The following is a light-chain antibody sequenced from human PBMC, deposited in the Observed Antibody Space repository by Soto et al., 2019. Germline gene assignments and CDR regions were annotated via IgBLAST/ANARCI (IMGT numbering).Light chain of an antibody. V-gene: IGLV2-14*01. CDR1: SRDVGRFNF. Sequence: QSVLTQPASVSGSPGQSITISCTGTSRDVGRFNFVSWYQQHPGKAPKLIIYEVSNRPSGVSNRFSGSKSGNTASLTISGLQAEDEADYYCSSYTSSSTLVFGTGTKVTVL. CDR2: EVS. J-gene: IGLJ1*01. CDR3: SSYTSSSTLV.